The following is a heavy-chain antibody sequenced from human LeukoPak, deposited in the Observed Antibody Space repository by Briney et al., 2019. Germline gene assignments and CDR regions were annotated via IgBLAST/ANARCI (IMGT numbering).Heavy chain of an antibody. CDR3: ARTVVANYNYYYYMDV. J-gene: IGHJ6*03. CDR2: IIPIFGTA. CDR1: GGTFSSYA. Sequence: SVKVSCKASGGTFSSYAISWVRQAPGQGLEWMGGIIPIFGTANYAQKFQGRVTITADESTSTAYMELSSLRSEDTAVYYCARTVVANYNYYYYMDVWGKGTTVTVSS. D-gene: IGHD2-21*01. V-gene: IGHV1-69*13.